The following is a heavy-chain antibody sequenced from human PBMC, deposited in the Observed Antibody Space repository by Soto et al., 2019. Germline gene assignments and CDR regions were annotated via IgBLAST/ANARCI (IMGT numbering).Heavy chain of an antibody. CDR1: GGTFSSYT. Sequence: QVQLVQSGAEVKKPGSSVKVSCKASGGTFSSYTINWVRQAPGQGLEWMGRIIPIFGMANYAQKFQVRVTITADESTSTAYMQLSSLRSEDTGLYYCAREEAQYQLLHSYYYMDVWGKGTTVTVSS. J-gene: IGHJ6*03. CDR2: IIPIFGMA. D-gene: IGHD2-2*01. CDR3: AREEAQYQLLHSYYYMDV. V-gene: IGHV1-69*08.